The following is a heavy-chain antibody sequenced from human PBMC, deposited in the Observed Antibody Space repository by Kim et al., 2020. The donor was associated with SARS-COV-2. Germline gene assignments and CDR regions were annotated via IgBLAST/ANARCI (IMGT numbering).Heavy chain of an antibody. Sequence: SETLSLTCTVSGGSISSSSYYWGWIRQPPGKGLEWIGSIYYSGSTYYNPSLKSRVTISVDTSKNQFSLKLSSVTAADTAVYYCARSRSLDYFDYWGQGTL. CDR1: GGSISSSSYY. V-gene: IGHV4-39*01. CDR2: IYYSGST. J-gene: IGHJ4*02. CDR3: ARSRSLDYFDY.